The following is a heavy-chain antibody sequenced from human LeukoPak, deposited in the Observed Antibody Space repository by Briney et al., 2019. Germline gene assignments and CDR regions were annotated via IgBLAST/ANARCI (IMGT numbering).Heavy chain of an antibody. CDR1: GDTFSSYA. Sequence: EASVKVSCKASGDTFSSYAISWVRQAPGQGLEWMGGIIPIFGTANYAQKFQGRVTITADKSTSTAYMELSSLRSEDTAVYYCAGSGTVISYYFDYWGQGTLVTVSS. CDR2: IIPIFGTA. CDR3: AGSGTVISYYFDY. D-gene: IGHD4-17*01. J-gene: IGHJ4*02. V-gene: IGHV1-69*06.